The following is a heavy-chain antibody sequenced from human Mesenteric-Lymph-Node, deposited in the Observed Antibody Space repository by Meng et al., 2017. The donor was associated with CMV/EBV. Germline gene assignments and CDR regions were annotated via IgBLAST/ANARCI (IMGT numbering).Heavy chain of an antibody. J-gene: IGHJ4*02. Sequence: GESLKISCATSGFRFDTYAVNWVRQAPGKGLEWVSAISGSGGSTYYADSVKGRFTISRDNSKNTLYLQMNSLRAEDTAVYYCAKGSSITYYYDSSGYYYPNSYYFDYWGQGTLVTVSS. V-gene: IGHV3-23*01. CDR3: AKGSSITYYYDSSGYYYPNSYYFDY. CDR1: GFRFDTYA. CDR2: ISGSGGST. D-gene: IGHD3-22*01.